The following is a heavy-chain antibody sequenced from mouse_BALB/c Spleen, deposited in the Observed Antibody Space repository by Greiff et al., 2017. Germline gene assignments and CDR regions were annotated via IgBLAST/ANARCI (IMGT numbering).Heavy chain of an antibody. J-gene: IGHJ3*01. CDR3: ARVGDYYGSSPWFAY. CDR2: IYPGNSDT. D-gene: IGHD1-1*01. Sequence: VQLQQSGTVLARPGASVKMSCKASGYTFTSYWMHWVKQRPGQGLEWIGAIYPGNSDTSYNQKFKGKATLTVDKSSSTAYMELRSLTSEDTAVYYCARVGDYYGSSPWFAYWGQGTLVTVSA. V-gene: IGHV1-5*01. CDR1: GYTFTSYW.